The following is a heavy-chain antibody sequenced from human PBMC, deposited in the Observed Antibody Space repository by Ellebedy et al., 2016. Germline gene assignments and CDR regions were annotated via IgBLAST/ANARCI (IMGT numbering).Heavy chain of an antibody. CDR2: FSGSGPKT. Sequence: GESLKISXAASGFTFKTYAMSWVRQAPGGGLEWVSTFSGSGPKTYYADSVQGRFTISRDNSKSTLYLQMNSLRAEDTAVYYCAKHETDGDYYFDLWGRGTLVTVSS. CDR1: GFTFKTYA. D-gene: IGHD2-21*01. V-gene: IGHV3-23*01. CDR3: AKHETDGDYYFDL. J-gene: IGHJ2*01.